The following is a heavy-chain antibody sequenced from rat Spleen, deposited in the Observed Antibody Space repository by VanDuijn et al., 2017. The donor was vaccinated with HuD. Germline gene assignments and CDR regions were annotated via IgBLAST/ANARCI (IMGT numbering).Heavy chain of an antibody. D-gene: IGHD1-8*01. V-gene: IGHV5-22*01. CDR2: ISYDGGST. Sequence: EVQLVESGGGLVQPGRSMKLSCSASGFTFSDYGMAWVFQAPTKGLEWVASISYDGGSTYYGDSVKGRFTISRDNAKITLFLQMNSLRSEDTATYYCVRDHSSYRYFDFWGPGTMVTVSS. CDR3: VRDHSSYRYFDF. J-gene: IGHJ1*01. CDR1: GFTFSDYG.